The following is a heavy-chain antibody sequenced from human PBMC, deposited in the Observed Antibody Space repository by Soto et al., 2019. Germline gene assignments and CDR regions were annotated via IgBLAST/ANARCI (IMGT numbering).Heavy chain of an antibody. Sequence: GKGLEWIGCIYYSGSTYYNPSLKSRVTLSVDTSKNQFSLKLSSVTAADTAVYYCARQYYFGWGSYYNRPFDFWGQGTLVSVSS. V-gene: IGHV4-39*01. J-gene: IGHJ4*02. D-gene: IGHD3-10*01. CDR2: IYYSGST. CDR3: ARQYYFGWGSYYNRPFDF.